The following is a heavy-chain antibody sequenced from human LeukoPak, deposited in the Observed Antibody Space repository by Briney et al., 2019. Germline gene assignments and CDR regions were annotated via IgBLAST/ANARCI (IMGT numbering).Heavy chain of an antibody. V-gene: IGHV4-34*01. CDR1: GGTFSGYY. Sequence: SETLSLTCAAYGGTFSGYYWSWIRQPPGKGLEWIGEINHSGSTNYNPSLKSRVTISVDTSKNQFSLKLSSVTAADTAVYYCARGIFGVAIGAFDIWGQGTMVTVSS. D-gene: IGHD3-3*01. CDR3: ARGIFGVAIGAFDI. J-gene: IGHJ3*02. CDR2: INHSGST.